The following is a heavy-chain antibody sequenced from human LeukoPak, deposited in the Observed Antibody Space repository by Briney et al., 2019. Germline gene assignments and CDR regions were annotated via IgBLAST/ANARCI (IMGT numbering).Heavy chain of an antibody. CDR1: GGSISSGDYY. V-gene: IGHV4-30-4*01. Sequence: SETLSLTCTVSGGSISSGDYYWSWIRQPPGKGLEWIGYIYYSGSTYYNPSLKSRVTISVDTSKNQFSLKLSSVTAADTAVYYCARGDQHSYGPFFDYWGQGTLVTVSS. D-gene: IGHD5-18*01. J-gene: IGHJ4*02. CDR2: IYYSGST. CDR3: ARGDQHSYGPFFDY.